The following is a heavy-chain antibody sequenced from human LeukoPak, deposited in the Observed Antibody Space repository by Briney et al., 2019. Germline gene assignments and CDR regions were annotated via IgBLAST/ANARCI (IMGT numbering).Heavy chain of an antibody. V-gene: IGHV3-30-3*01. Sequence: GGSLRLSCAASGFTFSSYAMHWVRQAPGKGLEWVAVISYDGSNKYYADSVKGRFTISRDNSKNTLYLQMNSLRAEDTAVYCCARDPLKSSSWLNWFDPWGQGTLVTVSS. CDR3: ARDPLKSSSWLNWFDP. J-gene: IGHJ5*02. CDR1: GFTFSSYA. CDR2: ISYDGSNK. D-gene: IGHD6-13*01.